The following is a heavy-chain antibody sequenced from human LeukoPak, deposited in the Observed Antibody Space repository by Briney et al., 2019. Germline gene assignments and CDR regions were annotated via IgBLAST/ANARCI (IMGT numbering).Heavy chain of an antibody. J-gene: IGHJ3*01. CDR3: ARRPTALHAFDL. CDR2: FYSSGRT. V-gene: IGHV4-39*01. CDR1: AGSISSGSVY. Sequence: SESLSLTCSVSAGSISSGSVYWGWIPQSPGKGLEWIGSFYSSGRTHYNPSLKTRGTISADTSKNPFSLHMRSVTAADTAIYYCARRPTALHAFDLWGHETMVTVSS.